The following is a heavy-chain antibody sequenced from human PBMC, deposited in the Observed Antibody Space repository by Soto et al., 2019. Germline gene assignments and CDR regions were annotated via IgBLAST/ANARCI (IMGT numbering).Heavy chain of an antibody. CDR1: GYTFSTFG. V-gene: IGHV1-18*01. CDR3: ASVFTAGGTGEIDK. D-gene: IGHD6-13*01. Sequence: QVQLVQSGAEVKKPGASVRLSCKPSGYTFSTFGITWVRQAPGQGLEWMGWINTDNGDTNYAKNFQGRVTMTTDTSTNTAYMELRSLRYGDTGVYYCASVFTAGGTGEIDKWGQGTPVTVSS. J-gene: IGHJ4*02. CDR2: INTDNGDT.